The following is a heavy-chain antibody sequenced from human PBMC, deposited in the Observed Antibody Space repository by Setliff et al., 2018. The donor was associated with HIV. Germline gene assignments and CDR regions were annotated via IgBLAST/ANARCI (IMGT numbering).Heavy chain of an antibody. J-gene: IGHJ6*03. CDR2: IYNDGST. Sequence: PSETLSLTCRVSGGSVNSGGYYWSWIRQPAGKELEWIGHIYNDGSTIYNPSLKSRLTISLDTPKNEFSLRLTSVTAADTAVYYCASEARTRSTYYYSMDVWGKGTTVTVSS. CDR3: ASEARTRSTYYYSMDV. D-gene: IGHD2-2*01. V-gene: IGHV4-61*09. CDR1: GGSVNSGGYY.